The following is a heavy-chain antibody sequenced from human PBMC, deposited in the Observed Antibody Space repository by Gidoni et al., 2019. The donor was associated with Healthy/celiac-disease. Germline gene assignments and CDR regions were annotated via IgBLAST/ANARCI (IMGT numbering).Heavy chain of an antibody. CDR2: ISSSSSTR. D-gene: IGHD3-22*01. V-gene: IGHV3-48*01. CDR1: GFTFSSYS. Sequence: EVQLVQAGGGLGQPGGSLRLSCASSGFTFSSYSMYGVRSAPGKGLEWVSYISSSSSTRDYADSVKGRCTSSRDNAKNSLYLQMNSLRAEDTAVYYCARYGVYYDRSGYYYGTAKEIYYFDDWGQGTLVTVSS. CDR3: ARYGVYYDRSGYYYGTAKEIYYFDD. J-gene: IGHJ4*02.